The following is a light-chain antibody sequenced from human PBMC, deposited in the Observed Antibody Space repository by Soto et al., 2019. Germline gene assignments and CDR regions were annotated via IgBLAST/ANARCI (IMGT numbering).Light chain of an antibody. Sequence: EIVLTQSPGTLSLSPGERATLSCRASQSVGSGYFAWYQQKPDQAPRLLIYGTSSRATDIPNRFSGSASGTDFTLIISRLEPEDFAVYYCQQYASSPFTFGPGTKVDIK. CDR1: QSVGSGY. V-gene: IGKV3-20*01. CDR3: QQYASSPFT. CDR2: GTS. J-gene: IGKJ3*01.